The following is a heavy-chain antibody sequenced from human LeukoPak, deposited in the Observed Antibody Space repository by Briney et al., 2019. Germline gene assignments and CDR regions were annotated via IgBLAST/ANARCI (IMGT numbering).Heavy chain of an antibody. V-gene: IGHV1-69*05. CDR2: IIPIFGTA. CDR1: GGTFSSYA. CDR3: ARSEMATTSNFDY. D-gene: IGHD5-24*01. Sequence: SVKVSCKASGGTFSSYAISWVRQVPGQGLEWMGRIIPIFGTANYAQKFQGRVTITTDESTSTAYMELSSLRSEDTAVYYCARSEMATTSNFDYWGQGTLVTVSS. J-gene: IGHJ4*02.